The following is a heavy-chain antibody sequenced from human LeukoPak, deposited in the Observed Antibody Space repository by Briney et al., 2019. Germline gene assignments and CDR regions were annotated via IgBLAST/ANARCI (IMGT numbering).Heavy chain of an antibody. D-gene: IGHD3-3*01. CDR2: INHSGST. CDR3: ASYDFWSGYYIDDY. V-gene: IGHV4-34*01. Sequence: SETLSLTCAVYGGSFSGYYWSWIRQPPGKGLEWIGEINHSGSTNYNPSLKNRVTISVDTSKNQFSLKLSSVTAADTAVYYCASYDFWSGYYIDDYWGQGTLVTVSS. J-gene: IGHJ4*02. CDR1: GGSFSGYY.